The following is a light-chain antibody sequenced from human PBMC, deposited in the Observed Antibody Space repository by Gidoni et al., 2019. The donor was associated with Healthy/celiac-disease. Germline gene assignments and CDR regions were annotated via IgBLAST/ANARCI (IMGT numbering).Light chain of an antibody. Sequence: DIVMTQSPLSLPVTPGEPASISCRSSQSLLHSNGYNYLDWYLQKPGQSPQLLIYLGSNRASGVPDRFSGSGSGTDFTLKIRGVEAEDVGVYYCMQALQTRTFGQGTKVEIK. CDR3: MQALQTRT. CDR2: LGS. CDR1: QSLLHSNGYNY. J-gene: IGKJ1*01. V-gene: IGKV2-28*01.